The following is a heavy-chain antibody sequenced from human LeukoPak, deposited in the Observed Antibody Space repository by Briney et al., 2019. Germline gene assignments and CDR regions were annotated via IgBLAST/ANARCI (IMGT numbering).Heavy chain of an antibody. V-gene: IGHV1-2*02. Sequence: GSVKVSCKASGYTFTGYYMHWVRQAPGQGLEWMGWINPNSGGTNYAQKFQGRVTLTRDTSISTAYMELSRLRSDDTAVYYCARGTKMTHIVVVTAKINEYYFDYWGQGTLVTVSS. D-gene: IGHD2-21*02. CDR2: INPNSGGT. J-gene: IGHJ4*02. CDR3: ARGTKMTHIVVVTAKINEYYFDY. CDR1: GYTFTGYY.